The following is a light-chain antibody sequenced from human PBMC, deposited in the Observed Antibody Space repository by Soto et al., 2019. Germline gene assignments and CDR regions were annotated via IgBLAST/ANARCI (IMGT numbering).Light chain of an antibody. CDR2: RNN. CDR1: SSNIGSNY. Sequence: QSVLTQPPSASGTPGQRVTISCSGSSSNIGSNYVYWYQQLPGTAPKVLIYRNNQRPSGVPDRFSGSKSGTSASLAISGLRSEDEADYYCAAWDDSLSAVVFGGGTKVTVL. J-gene: IGLJ2*01. V-gene: IGLV1-47*01. CDR3: AAWDDSLSAVV.